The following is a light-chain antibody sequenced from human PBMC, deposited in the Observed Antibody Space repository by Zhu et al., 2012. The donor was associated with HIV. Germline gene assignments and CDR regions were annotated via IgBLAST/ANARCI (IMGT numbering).Light chain of an antibody. CDR2: AAS. Sequence: DIQLTQSPSFLSASVGDRVTITCRASQDISSDLAWYQQIPGKAPKLLISAASTLQVGVPSTFSGSGSGTEFTLTISGLQPEDSATYHCQQLNSYPHTFGQGTKVEI. V-gene: IGKV1-9*01. CDR1: QDISSD. CDR3: QQLNSYPHT. J-gene: IGKJ2*01.